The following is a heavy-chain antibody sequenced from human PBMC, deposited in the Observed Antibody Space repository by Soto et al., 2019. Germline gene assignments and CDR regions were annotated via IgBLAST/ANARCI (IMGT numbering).Heavy chain of an antibody. J-gene: IGHJ4*02. D-gene: IGHD1-26*01. CDR2: IYYNGST. V-gene: IGHV4-59*01. CDR3: ARGIGNIVGYFDY. CDR1: GGSISSYY. Sequence: QVQLQESGPGLVKPSETLSLTCTVSGGSISSYYGSWFRQPPGKVLEWIGYIYYNGSTNYNPSLKSRVTISVDTSKYQCSLKLSTVTAADTAVYYCARGIGNIVGYFDYWGQGTLVTVSS.